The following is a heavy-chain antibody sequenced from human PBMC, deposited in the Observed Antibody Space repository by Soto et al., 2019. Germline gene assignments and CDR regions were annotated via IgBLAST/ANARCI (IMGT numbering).Heavy chain of an antibody. Sequence: EMQLLESGGGLVQPGGSLRLSCAASGFTFSSFAMSWVRQAPGKGLDWVSAISGSGGSTYSADSVKGRFTISRDNSKTTLYLQMSSLRAEDTAVYYCARGFSAGKGSPPDFRGQGSLVTVSS. CDR1: GFTFSSFA. CDR3: ARGFSAGKGSPPDF. V-gene: IGHV3-23*01. J-gene: IGHJ4*02. CDR2: ISGSGGST. D-gene: IGHD6-13*01.